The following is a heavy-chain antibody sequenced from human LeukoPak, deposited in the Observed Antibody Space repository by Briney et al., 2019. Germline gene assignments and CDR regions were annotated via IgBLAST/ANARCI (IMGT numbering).Heavy chain of an antibody. CDR1: GGSFSSYY. V-gene: IGHV4-39*01. CDR2: IYYSGST. CDR3: ARQGGAGAFDY. D-gene: IGHD6-13*01. Sequence: PSETLSLTCAVYGGSFSSYYWGWIRQPPGKGLEWIGSIYYSGSTYYNPSLKSRVTISVDTSKNQFSLKLSSVTAADTAVYYCARQGGAGAFDYWGQGTLVTVSS. J-gene: IGHJ4*02.